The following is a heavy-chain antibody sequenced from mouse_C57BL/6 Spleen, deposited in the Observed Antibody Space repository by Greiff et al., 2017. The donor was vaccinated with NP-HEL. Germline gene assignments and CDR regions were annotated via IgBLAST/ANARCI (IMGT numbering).Heavy chain of an antibody. CDR2: IDPSDSET. Sequence: QVQLKQPGAELVRPGSSVKLSCKASGYTFTSYWMHWVKQRPIQGLEWIGNIDPSDSETHYNQKFKDKATLTVDKSSSTAYMQLSSLTSEDSAVYYCARAGYYPLDYWGQGTSVTVSS. J-gene: IGHJ4*01. CDR1: GYTFTSYW. V-gene: IGHV1-52*01. CDR3: ARAGYYPLDY.